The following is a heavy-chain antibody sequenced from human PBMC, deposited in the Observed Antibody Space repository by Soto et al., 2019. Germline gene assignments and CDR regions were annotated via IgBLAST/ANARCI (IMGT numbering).Heavy chain of an antibody. CDR3: AVGPHESDGVDV. Sequence: QEQLVQSGAEVKKPGASVKVSCKASGYNFRGYYMHWMRQAPGQGLEWMGWINPDSGGTNYAQNFQGRVTMTRDTSISTAYMELGRLTYDDTASYYCAVGPHESDGVDVWGQGTMVTVS. V-gene: IGHV1-2*02. CDR1: GYNFRGYY. J-gene: IGHJ6*02. CDR2: INPDSGGT.